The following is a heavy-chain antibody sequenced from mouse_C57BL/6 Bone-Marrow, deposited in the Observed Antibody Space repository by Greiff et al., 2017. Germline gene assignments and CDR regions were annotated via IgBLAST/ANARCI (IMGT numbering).Heavy chain of an antibody. CDR2: INPGSGGT. Sequence: VQLKESGAELVRPGTSVKVSCKASGYAFTNYLIEWVKQRPGQGLEWIGVINPGSGGTNYNEKFKGKATLTADKSSSTAYMQLSSLTSEDSAVYFCALLCPWFAYWGQGTLVTVSA. J-gene: IGHJ3*01. CDR3: ALLCPWFAY. D-gene: IGHD2-1*01. V-gene: IGHV1-54*01. CDR1: GYAFTNYL.